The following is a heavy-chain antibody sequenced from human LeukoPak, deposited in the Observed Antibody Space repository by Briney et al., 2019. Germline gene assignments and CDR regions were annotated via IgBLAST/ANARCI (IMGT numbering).Heavy chain of an antibody. D-gene: IGHD2-2*01. CDR3: ARKYCSTTSCLFDN. V-gene: IGHV3-33*01. Sequence: PGGSLRLSCAASGFTFSGYGMHWVRQAPGKGLEWVAVIWYDGSNKYYADSVKGRFTISRDNAKNSLYLQMNSLRAEDTAVYYCARKYCSTTSCLFDNWGQGTLVTVSS. CDR1: GFTFSGYG. J-gene: IGHJ4*02. CDR2: IWYDGSNK.